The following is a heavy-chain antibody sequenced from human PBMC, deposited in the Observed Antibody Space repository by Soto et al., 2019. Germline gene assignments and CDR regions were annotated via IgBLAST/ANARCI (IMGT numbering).Heavy chain of an antibody. CDR2: INPICGRA. CDR3: ASVTAQLRHLAQLLYRAGLDY. CDR1: GGTFTSYA. D-gene: IGHD3-3*01. J-gene: IGHJ4*02. Sequence: SVKVSCKASGGTFTSYAMNWVRQAPGQGLEWMGGINPICGRANYAQKFQGRVTITADESTRTAYMELSSLRSEDTAVYYCASVTAQLRHLAQLLYRAGLDYWGKGTRAT. V-gene: IGHV1-69*13.